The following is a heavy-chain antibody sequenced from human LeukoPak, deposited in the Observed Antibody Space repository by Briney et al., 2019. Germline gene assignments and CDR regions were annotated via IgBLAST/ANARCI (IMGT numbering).Heavy chain of an antibody. Sequence: SETLSLTCTVSGDSVNSGAYYWSWLRQPAGKEPEWIGRIYPLETTNYTPSLKSRVAISVDTSKNQFSLKLSSVTAADTAVYYCVRGEMVRGLWFGAYWGQGTLVTVSS. CDR2: IYPLETT. CDR1: GDSVNSGAYY. V-gene: IGHV4-61*02. CDR3: VRGEMVRGLWFGAY. D-gene: IGHD3-10*01. J-gene: IGHJ4*02.